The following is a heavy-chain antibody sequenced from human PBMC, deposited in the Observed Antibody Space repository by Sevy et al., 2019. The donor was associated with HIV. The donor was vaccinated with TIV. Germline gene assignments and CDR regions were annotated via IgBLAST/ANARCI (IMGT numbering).Heavy chain of an antibody. CDR3: ARLASCGGDCYYLDS. J-gene: IGHJ4*02. CDR2: ISHDGRYK. D-gene: IGHD2-21*02. Sequence: GGSLRLSCAASGFNFKNYDLHWVRQAPGKGLDWVAVISHDGRYKNYADSVKVGFSISRDNLRNTLFLQLDSLRPDDTAVYFCARLASCGGDCYYLDSWGQGGLVTVSS. CDR1: GFNFKNYD. V-gene: IGHV3-30*03.